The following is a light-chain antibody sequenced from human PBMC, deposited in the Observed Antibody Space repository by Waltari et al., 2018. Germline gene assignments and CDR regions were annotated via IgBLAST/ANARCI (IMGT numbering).Light chain of an antibody. Sequence: DIVMTQSPDSLAVSLGERAPLNCKSSQSILYSSNNKNYLAWYQQKPGQPPKRLIYWASTRESGVPDRFSGSGSGTDFTLTITSLQAEDVAVYYCQQYYGAPYTFGQGTKLEIK. V-gene: IGKV4-1*01. J-gene: IGKJ2*01. CDR1: QSILYSSNNKNY. CDR2: WAS. CDR3: QQYYGAPYT.